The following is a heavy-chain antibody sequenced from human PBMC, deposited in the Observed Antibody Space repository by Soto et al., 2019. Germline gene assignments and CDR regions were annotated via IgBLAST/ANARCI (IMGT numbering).Heavy chain of an antibody. J-gene: IGHJ4*02. Sequence: PGESLKISCKGSGYSFAGYWITWVRQKPGKGLEWMGRIDPSDSQTYYSPSFRGHVTISATKSITTVFLQWSSLRASDTAMYYCARQIYDSDTGPNFQYYFDSWGQGTPVTVSS. V-gene: IGHV5-10-1*01. D-gene: IGHD3-22*01. CDR1: GYSFAGYW. CDR2: IDPSDSQT. CDR3: ARQIYDSDTGPNFQYYFDS.